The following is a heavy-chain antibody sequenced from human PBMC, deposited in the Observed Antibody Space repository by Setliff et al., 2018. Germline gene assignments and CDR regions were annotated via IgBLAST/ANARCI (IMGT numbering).Heavy chain of an antibody. D-gene: IGHD2-15*01. J-gene: IGHJ5*02. V-gene: IGHV5-51*01. CDR3: ARTRTPSPFDSWFDP. CDR2: IYAGDSDT. Sequence: GSLKISCKGSGYSFTRYWIGWVRQMPGKGLEWMGIIYAGDSDTRYSPSFQGQVTISADKSISTAYLQWSSLKASDTAMYYCARTRTPSPFDSWFDPWGQGTLVTVSS. CDR1: GYSFTRYW.